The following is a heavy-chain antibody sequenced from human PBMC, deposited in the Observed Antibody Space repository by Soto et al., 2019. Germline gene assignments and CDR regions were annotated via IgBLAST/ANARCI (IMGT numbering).Heavy chain of an antibody. V-gene: IGHV4-39*01. D-gene: IGHD6-13*01. CDR2: IYYSGST. Sequence: PSETLSLTCTVSGGSISSSSYYWGWIRQPPGKGLEWIGSIYYSGSTYYNPSLKSRVTISVDTSKNQFSLKLSSVTAADTAVYYCARQPSSLNDYWGQGTLVTVSS. J-gene: IGHJ4*02. CDR1: GGSISSSSYY. CDR3: ARQPSSLNDY.